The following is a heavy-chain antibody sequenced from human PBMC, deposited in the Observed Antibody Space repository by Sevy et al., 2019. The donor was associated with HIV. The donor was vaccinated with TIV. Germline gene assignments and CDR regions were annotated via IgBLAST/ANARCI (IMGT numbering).Heavy chain of an antibody. Sequence: GESLKISCAASGFSLNNYWMSWVRQAPGKGLEWVANIKQDGSVKYYVDSVKGRFTISKDNAMNLLYLQMNSLGAEDTALYYCVRAVATDGSFWGQGTLVTVSS. CDR2: IKQDGSVK. D-gene: IGHD6-13*01. J-gene: IGHJ4*02. CDR1: GFSLNNYW. V-gene: IGHV3-7*03. CDR3: VRAVATDGSF.